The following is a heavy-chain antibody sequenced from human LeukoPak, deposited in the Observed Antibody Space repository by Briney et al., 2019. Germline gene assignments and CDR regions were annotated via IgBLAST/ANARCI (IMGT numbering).Heavy chain of an antibody. CDR1: GFTFDDYA. J-gene: IGHJ6*02. CDR2: ISWNSGSI. V-gene: IGHV3-9*01. D-gene: IGHD4-23*01. Sequence: PGGFLRLSCAASGFTFDDYATHWVRQAPGKGLEWVSGISWNSGSIGYADSVKGRFTISRDNAKNSLYLQMNSLRAEDTAVYYCARDIYGGNSRYFINYYYYGMDVWGQGTTVTVSS. CDR3: ARDIYGGNSRYFINYYYYGMDV.